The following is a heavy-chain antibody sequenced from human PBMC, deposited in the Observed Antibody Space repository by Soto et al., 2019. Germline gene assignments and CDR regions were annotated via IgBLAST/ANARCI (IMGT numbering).Heavy chain of an antibody. D-gene: IGHD2-2*01. CDR1: GFTFSGSH. V-gene: IGHV3-73*01. CDR3: SRQTVSCHDY. CDR2: IRNKADSYAT. Sequence: EVQLVESGGGLVQPGGSLKLSCAASGFTFSGSHMHWVRQASGKGLEWVGHIRNKADSYATAYAASVKGRFTISRDDSKNTAYLQMNGLKAEDTAVYLCSRQTVSCHDYWGQGTLVTVSS. J-gene: IGHJ4*02.